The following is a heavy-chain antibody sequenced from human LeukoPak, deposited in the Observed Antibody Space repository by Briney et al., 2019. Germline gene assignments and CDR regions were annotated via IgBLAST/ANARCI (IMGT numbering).Heavy chain of an antibody. V-gene: IGHV3-30-3*01. CDR2: ISYDGSNK. CDR1: GFTFSSYA. J-gene: IGHJ4*02. D-gene: IGHD1-26*01. Sequence: HPGRSLRLSCAASGFTFSSYAMHWVRQAPGKGLEWVAVISYDGSNKYYADSVKGRFTISRDNSKNTLYLQMNSLRAEDTAVYYCANFGGIDYWGQGTLVTVSS. CDR3: ANFGGIDY.